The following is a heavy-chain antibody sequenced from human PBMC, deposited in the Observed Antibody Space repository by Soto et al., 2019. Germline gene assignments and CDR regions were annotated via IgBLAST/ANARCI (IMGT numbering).Heavy chain of an antibody. CDR1: GFTFSSYG. V-gene: IGHV3-30*18. CDR2: SYDGSNT. CDR3: AKEGGLSGSYYISSSYYFDY. D-gene: IGHD1-26*01. Sequence: PGGSLRLSCVASGFTFSSYGMHWVRQAPGKGLEWVAISYDGSNTYYADSVKGRFTISRDNSKNTLYLQMNSLRAEDTSVYYCAKEGGLSGSYYISSSYYFDYWGQGTLVTVS. J-gene: IGHJ4*02.